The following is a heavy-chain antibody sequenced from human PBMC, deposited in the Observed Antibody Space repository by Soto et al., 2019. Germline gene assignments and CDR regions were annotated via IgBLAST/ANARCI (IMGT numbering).Heavy chain of an antibody. CDR2: ISAYNGNT. J-gene: IGHJ4*02. CDR1: GYTFTSYV. D-gene: IGHD6-19*01. Sequence: ASVKVSCKASGYTFTSYVISWVRQAPGQGLEWMGWISAYNGNTNYAQKLQGRVTMTTDTPTSTAYMELRSLGSDDTAVYYCARVHRSSGWYNAFDYWGQGTLVTVSS. CDR3: ARVHRSSGWYNAFDY. V-gene: IGHV1-18*01.